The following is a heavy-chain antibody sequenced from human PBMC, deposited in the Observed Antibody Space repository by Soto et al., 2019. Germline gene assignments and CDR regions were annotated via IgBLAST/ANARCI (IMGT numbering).Heavy chain of an antibody. CDR3: ARQDRVVAEGRWFDP. V-gene: IGHV4-38-2*02. Sequence: PSETLSLTCTVSGYSISRGYHWACIRQPPGKGLEWLGSVHYSGSTYSNPSLKSRLTISVDKSKNQFSLNLSSVTAADTAVYYCARQDRVVAEGRWFDPWGQGTLVTVSS. D-gene: IGHD2-15*01. CDR1: GYSISRGYH. CDR2: VHYSGST. J-gene: IGHJ5*02.